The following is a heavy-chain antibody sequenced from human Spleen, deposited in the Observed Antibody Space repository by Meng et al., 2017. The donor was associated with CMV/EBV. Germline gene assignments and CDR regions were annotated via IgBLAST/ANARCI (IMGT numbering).Heavy chain of an antibody. J-gene: IGHJ4*02. CDR1: GFTFSYYG. CDR2: IRYDGSDK. V-gene: IGHV3-30*02. D-gene: IGHD3-22*01. Sequence: GGSLRLSCAASGFTFSYYGMHWVRQAPGKGLEWVAFIRYDGSDKNYADSVKGRFIISRDNSENTLYLEMNSLRAEDTAVYYCARCVRYYDSTAGGDYWGQGTLVTVSS. CDR3: ARCVRYYDSTAGGDY.